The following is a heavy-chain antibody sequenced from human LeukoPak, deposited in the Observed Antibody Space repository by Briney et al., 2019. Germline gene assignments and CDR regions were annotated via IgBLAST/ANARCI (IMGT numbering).Heavy chain of an antibody. J-gene: IGHJ4*02. D-gene: IGHD6-13*01. CDR3: AKDRSTTWACDY. CDR1: GFTFSSYA. V-gene: IGHV3-30*04. CDR2: ISYDGSNK. Sequence: GGSLRLSCAASGFTFSSYAMHWVRQAPGKGLEWVAVISYDGSNKYYADSVKGRFTISRDNSKNTLYLQMNSLRAEDTAVYYCAKDRSTTWACDYWGQGTLVTVSS.